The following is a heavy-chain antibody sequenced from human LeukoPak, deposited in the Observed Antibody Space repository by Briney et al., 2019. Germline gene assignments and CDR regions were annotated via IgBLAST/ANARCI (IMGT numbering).Heavy chain of an antibody. CDR1: GGSVSNSNHY. V-gene: IGHV4-39*01. J-gene: IGHJ4*02. CDR2: IYYTGST. CDR3: AMSTSGRYDY. D-gene: IGHD1-26*01. Sequence: SETLSLTCSVFGGSVSNSNHYWAWIRQPPGKGLEWIGSIYYTGSTNYNPSLRSRVTMSVDTSKNQFSLKLNSLAAADTAVYYCAMSTSGRYDYWGQGTLVTVSS.